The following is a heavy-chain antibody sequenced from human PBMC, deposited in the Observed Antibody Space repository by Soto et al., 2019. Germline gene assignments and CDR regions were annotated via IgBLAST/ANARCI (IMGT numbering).Heavy chain of an antibody. CDR1: GGSISSYY. Sequence: SETLSLTCTVAGGSISSYYWGWIRQPPGKGLEWIGYIYYSGSTNYNPSLKSRVTISVDTSKNQFSLKLSSVTAADTAVYYCARGEARGLTYYDFWSGSKGYYYYGMDVWGQGTTVTVSS. D-gene: IGHD3-3*01. J-gene: IGHJ6*02. CDR3: ARGEARGLTYYDFWSGSKGYYYYGMDV. V-gene: IGHV4-59*01. CDR2: IYYSGST.